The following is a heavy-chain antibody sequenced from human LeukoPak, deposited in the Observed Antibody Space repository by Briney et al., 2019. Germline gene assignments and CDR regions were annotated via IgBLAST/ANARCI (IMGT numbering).Heavy chain of an antibody. CDR1: GFIFDSYA. CDR3: ARVRGGVWGSYRYDY. V-gene: IGHV3-48*04. CDR2: INTGGGAT. Sequence: GGSLRLSCAASGFIFDSYAMNWVRQAPGKGLEWVSGINTGGGATYYADSVKGRFTISRDNAKNSLYLQMNSLRAEDTAVYYCARVRGGVWGSYRYDYWGQGTLVTVSS. D-gene: IGHD3-16*02. J-gene: IGHJ4*02.